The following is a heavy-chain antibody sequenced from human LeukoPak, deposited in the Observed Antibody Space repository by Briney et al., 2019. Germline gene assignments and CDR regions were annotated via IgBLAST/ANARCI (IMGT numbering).Heavy chain of an antibody. Sequence: GASVKVSCKASGYTFTGYYMHWVRQAPGQGLEWMGRINPNSGGTNYAQKFQGRATMTRDTSISTAYMELSRLRSDDTAVYYCARDFLGAHAFDIWGQGTMVTVSS. D-gene: IGHD3-16*01. V-gene: IGHV1-2*06. CDR2: INPNSGGT. CDR1: GYTFTGYY. J-gene: IGHJ3*02. CDR3: ARDFLGAHAFDI.